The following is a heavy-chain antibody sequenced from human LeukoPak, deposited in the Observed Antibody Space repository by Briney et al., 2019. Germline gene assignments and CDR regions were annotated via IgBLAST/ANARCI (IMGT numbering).Heavy chain of an antibody. Sequence: ASVKVSCKASGYTFTGYYMHWVRQAPGQGLEWMGWINPSSGGTNYALRFQGRVTTTRDTSISTAYMELNRLRSDDTAVYYCVSLSADALDVWGQGTKVTVSS. J-gene: IGHJ3*01. CDR1: GYTFTGYY. CDR3: VSLSADALDV. V-gene: IGHV1-2*02. CDR2: INPSSGGT.